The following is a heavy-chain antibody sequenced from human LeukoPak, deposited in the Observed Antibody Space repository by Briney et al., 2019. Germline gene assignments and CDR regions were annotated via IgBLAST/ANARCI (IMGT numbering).Heavy chain of an antibody. CDR1: GFTFSSYT. V-gene: IGHV3-21*01. D-gene: IGHD3-22*01. CDR3: ARDLTYSSGYLL. J-gene: IGHJ4*02. CDR2: ISRRSTYI. Sequence: GGSLRLSCAASGFTFSSYTMNWVRQAPGKGLEWVSSISRRSTYIYYADSVKGRFTISRDNAKNSLYLQMNSLRAEDTAVYYCARDLTYSSGYLLWGQGTLVTVSS.